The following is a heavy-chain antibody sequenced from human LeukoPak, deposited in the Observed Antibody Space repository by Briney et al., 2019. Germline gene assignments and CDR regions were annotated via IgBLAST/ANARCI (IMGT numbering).Heavy chain of an antibody. Sequence: SETLSLTCTVSGDSFSSATFYGGWFRQPPGTGLEWIGIIISGGGTSYNPSLKGRVTISADTSKNQFSLRLSSVTAADTAVYYCARTNYYGSGSMPYYWGQGTLVTVSS. J-gene: IGHJ4*02. V-gene: IGHV4-39*01. CDR2: IISGGGT. CDR3: ARTNYYGSGSMPYY. D-gene: IGHD3-10*01. CDR1: GDSFSSATFY.